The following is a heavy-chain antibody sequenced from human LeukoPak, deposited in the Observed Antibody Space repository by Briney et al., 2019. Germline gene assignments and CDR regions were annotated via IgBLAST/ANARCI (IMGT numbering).Heavy chain of an antibody. Sequence: PGGSLRLSCAASGFTFSSYEMSWVRQAPGKGLEWVSYISSSGSTIYYADSVKGRFTISRDNAKNSLYLQMNSLRAEDTAVYYCARGAAYYDFWSGYYIGRYYFDYWGQGTLVTVSS. CDR2: ISSSGSTI. D-gene: IGHD3-3*01. CDR1: GFTFSSYE. V-gene: IGHV3-48*03. CDR3: ARGAAYYDFWSGYYIGRYYFDY. J-gene: IGHJ4*02.